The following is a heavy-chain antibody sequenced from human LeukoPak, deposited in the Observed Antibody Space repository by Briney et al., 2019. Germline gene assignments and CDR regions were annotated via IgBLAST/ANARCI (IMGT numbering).Heavy chain of an antibody. CDR3: AREFADGYCSSTSCYKKAYNWFDP. V-gene: IGHV4-39*02. CDR1: GGSISSSSYY. J-gene: IGHJ5*02. CDR2: IYYSGST. D-gene: IGHD2-2*02. Sequence: SETLSLTCTVSGGSISSSSYYWGWIRQPPGKGLEWIGSIYYSGSTYYNPSLKSRVTISVDTSKNQFSLKLSSVTAADTAVYYCAREFADGYCSSTSCYKKAYNWFDPWGQGTLVTVSS.